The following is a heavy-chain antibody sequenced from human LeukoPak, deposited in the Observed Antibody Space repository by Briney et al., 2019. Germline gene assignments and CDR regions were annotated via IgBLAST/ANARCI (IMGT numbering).Heavy chain of an antibody. CDR1: GYTITSYY. CDR3: ARGGLPARSWFDP. V-gene: IGHV1-46*01. Sequence: ASVKVSCKASGYTITSYYMNWVRQAPGQGLEWMGIINPSSGRTTYAQKFQGRVTMTRDTSTSTVYMELTSLRSEDTAAFYCARGGLPARSWFDPWGQGTLVTVSS. CDR2: INPSSGRT. J-gene: IGHJ5*02. D-gene: IGHD3/OR15-3a*01.